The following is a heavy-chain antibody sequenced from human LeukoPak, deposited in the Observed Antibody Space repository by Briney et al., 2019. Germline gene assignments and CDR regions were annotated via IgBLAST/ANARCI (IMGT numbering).Heavy chain of an antibody. Sequence: SETLSLTCTVSGSISGYYWSWIRQPPGKGLEWIGYIYTSGSTNYNPSLKSRVTISVDTPKNQFSLDLSSMTAADTAVYYCARQKCTSTSCLTKNAFDIWGQGTMVTVSS. CDR1: GSISGYY. CDR2: IYTSGST. V-gene: IGHV4-4*09. D-gene: IGHD2-2*01. CDR3: ARQKCTSTSCLTKNAFDI. J-gene: IGHJ3*02.